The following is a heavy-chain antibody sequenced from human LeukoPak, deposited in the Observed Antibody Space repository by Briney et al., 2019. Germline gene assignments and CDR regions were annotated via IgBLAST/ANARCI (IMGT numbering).Heavy chain of an antibody. D-gene: IGHD6-25*01. V-gene: IGHV4-39*07. CDR2: IFDGETT. Sequence: SETLSLTCSVSGGSISNGDYYWGWIRQAPGKGLEWIGSIFDGETTHYNPSLKNRATISVDTSKNQFSLKLTSVTAADATMYYCARQLPTAAADTRGYFDYWGQGAVVTVSS. CDR1: GGSISNGDYY. J-gene: IGHJ4*01. CDR3: ARQLPTAAADTRGYFDY.